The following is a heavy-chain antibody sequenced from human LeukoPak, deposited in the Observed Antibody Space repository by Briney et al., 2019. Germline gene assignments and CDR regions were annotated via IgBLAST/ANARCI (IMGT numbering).Heavy chain of an antibody. Sequence: PGGSLRLSCAASGFTFSSYAMSWVRQAPGKGLEWVSAIRGSGDNTYYADSVKGRFTISRDNSKNTLYLQMNSLRAEDTAVYYCAKDPSYSNSANWFDPWGQGTLVTVSS. V-gene: IGHV3-23*01. CDR3: AKDPSYSNSANWFDP. J-gene: IGHJ5*02. CDR2: IRGSGDNT. CDR1: GFTFSSYA. D-gene: IGHD6-6*01.